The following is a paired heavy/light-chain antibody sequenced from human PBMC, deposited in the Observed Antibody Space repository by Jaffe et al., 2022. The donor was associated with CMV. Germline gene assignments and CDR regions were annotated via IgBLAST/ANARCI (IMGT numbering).Light chain of an antibody. CDR3: QQRSNWPPWT. J-gene: IGKJ1*01. CDR2: DAS. V-gene: IGKV3-11*01. CDR1: QSVSSY. Sequence: EIVLTQSPATLSLSPGERATLSCRASQSVSSYLAWYQQKPGQAPRLLIYDASNRATGIPARFSGSGSGTDFTLTISSLEPEDFAVYYCQQRSNWPPWTFGQGTKVEIK.
Heavy chain of an antibody. V-gene: IGHV3-7*01. D-gene: IGHD2-2*01. CDR1: GFTFSSYW. CDR2: IKQDGSEK. J-gene: IGHJ6*02. CDR3: AREIGVRLVVPAAVHGMDV. Sequence: EVQLVESGGGLVQPGGSLRLSCAASGFTFSSYWMSWVRQAPGKGLEWVANIKQDGSEKYYVDSVKGRFTISRDNAKNSLYLQMNSLRAEDTAVYYCAREIGVRLVVPAAVHGMDVWGQGTTVTVSS.